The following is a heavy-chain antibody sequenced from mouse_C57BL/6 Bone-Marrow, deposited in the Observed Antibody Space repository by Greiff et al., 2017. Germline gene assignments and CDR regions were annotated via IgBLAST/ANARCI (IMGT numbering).Heavy chain of an antibody. J-gene: IGHJ3*01. V-gene: IGHV1-19*01. D-gene: IGHD2-5*01. CDR2: INPYNGGT. CDR3: APLDYSNYWFAY. CDR1: GYTFTDYY. Sequence: EVQLQQSGPVLVKPGASVKMSCKASGYTFTDYYMNWVKQSHGKSLEWIGVINPYNGGTSYNQKFKGKATLTVDKSSSTAYMELNSLTSEDSAVYYCAPLDYSNYWFAYWGQGTLVTVSA.